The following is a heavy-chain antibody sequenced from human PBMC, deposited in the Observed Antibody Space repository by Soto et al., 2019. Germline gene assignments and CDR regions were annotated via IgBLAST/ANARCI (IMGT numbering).Heavy chain of an antibody. V-gene: IGHV4-34*01. D-gene: IGHD3-3*01. CDR2: INHSGST. CDR3: ARNGSYYDFWSGYYFGGGMDV. J-gene: IGHJ6*02. Sequence: SETLSLTCAVYGGSFSGYYWSWIRQPPGKGLEWIGEINHSGSTNYNPSLKSRVTISVDTSKNQFSLKLSSVTAADTAVYYYARNGSYYDFWSGYYFGGGMDVWGQGTTVTVSS. CDR1: GGSFSGYY.